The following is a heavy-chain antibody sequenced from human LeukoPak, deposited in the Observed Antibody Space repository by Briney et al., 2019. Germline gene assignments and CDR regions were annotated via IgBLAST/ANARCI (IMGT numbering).Heavy chain of an antibody. Sequence: GASVKVSCKASGYTFTKYYIHWVRQAPGQGLEWMGCINPNTGGKNYAQHFRGRVSMTRDTSNSTAYMELSGLRSDDTAVYYCARETIDRTLRANDYWGQGTLVTVSS. V-gene: IGHV1-2*02. J-gene: IGHJ4*02. CDR3: ARETIDRTLRANDY. CDR2: INPNTGGK. CDR1: GYTFTKYY. D-gene: IGHD4/OR15-4a*01.